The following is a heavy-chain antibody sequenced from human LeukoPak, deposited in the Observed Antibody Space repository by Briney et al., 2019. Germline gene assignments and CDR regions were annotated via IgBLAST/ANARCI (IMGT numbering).Heavy chain of an antibody. V-gene: IGHV1-18*01. CDR1: GYTFTSYG. D-gene: IGHD5-12*01. Sequence: GASVTVSCTASGYTFTSYGISWVRQAPGQGREWMGWISAYNGNTNYAQKLQGRVTMTTDTSTSTAYMELRSLRSDDTAVYYCARDRFPGRGYSGYDPFDYWGQGTLGTVSS. CDR3: ARDRFPGRGYSGYDPFDY. CDR2: ISAYNGNT. J-gene: IGHJ4*02.